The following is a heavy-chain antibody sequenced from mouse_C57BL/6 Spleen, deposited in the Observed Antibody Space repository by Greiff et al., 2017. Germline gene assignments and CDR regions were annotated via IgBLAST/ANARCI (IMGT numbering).Heavy chain of an antibody. CDR1: GYTFTSYG. J-gene: IGHJ4*01. D-gene: IGHD2-4*01. CDR3: AREYYDYPYAMDY. V-gene: IGHV1-81*01. Sequence: VQLQQSGAELARPGASVKLSCKASGYTFTSYGISWVKQRTGQGLEWIGEIYPRSGNTYYNEKCKGKATLTADKSSSTAYMELRSLTSEDSAVYFCAREYYDYPYAMDYWGQGTSVTVSS. CDR2: IYPRSGNT.